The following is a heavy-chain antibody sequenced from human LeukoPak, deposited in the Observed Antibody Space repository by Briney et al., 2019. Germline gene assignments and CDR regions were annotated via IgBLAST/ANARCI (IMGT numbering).Heavy chain of an antibody. CDR2: IYYSGST. J-gene: IGHJ3*02. CDR1: GGSISSYY. CDR3: AREAIRYSNRQTNPNDAFDI. Sequence: SETLSLTCTVSGGSISSYYWSWIRQPPGKGLEWIGYIYYSGSTNYNPSLKSRVTISVDTSKNQFSLKLSSVTAADTAVYYCAREAIRYSNRQTNPNDAFDIWGQGTMVTVSS. D-gene: IGHD4-11*01. V-gene: IGHV4-59*01.